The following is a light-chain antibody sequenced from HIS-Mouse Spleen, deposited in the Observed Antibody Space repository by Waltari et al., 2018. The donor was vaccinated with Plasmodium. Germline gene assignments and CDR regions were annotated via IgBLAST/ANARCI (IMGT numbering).Light chain of an antibody. J-gene: IGLJ3*02. CDR1: ALPKKY. Sequence: SYELTQPPSVSVSPGQTARITCSGDALPKKYAYWYQQQSGQAPVLVIYEDSKRPAGITGRFSGASSGTMATLTISGAQVEDEADYYCYSTDSSGNHRVFGGGTKLTVL. CDR3: YSTDSSGNHRV. V-gene: IGLV3-10*01. CDR2: EDS.